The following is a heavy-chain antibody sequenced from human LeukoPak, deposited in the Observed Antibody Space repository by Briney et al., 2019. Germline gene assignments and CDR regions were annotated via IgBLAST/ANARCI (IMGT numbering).Heavy chain of an antibody. CDR3: ARDYCGGDCYPFDY. Sequence: GGSLRLSCAVSGFTFDDYGLSWVRQVPGKGLEWVSGINWNGGSTGYVDSVKGRFTISRDNAKKSVYLKMNSLRGEDTALYYCARDYCGGDCYPFDYWGQGTLVTVSS. J-gene: IGHJ4*02. CDR1: GFTFDDYG. CDR2: INWNGGST. V-gene: IGHV3-20*04. D-gene: IGHD2-21*02.